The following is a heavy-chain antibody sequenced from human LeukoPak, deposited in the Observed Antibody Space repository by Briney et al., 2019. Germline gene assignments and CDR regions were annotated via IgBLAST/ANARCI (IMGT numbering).Heavy chain of an antibody. CDR2: IYYSGSS. CDR3: ARLAYRYYGSGSYY. Sequence: SETLSLTCSVSGGSISSYYWSWIRQPPGKGLEWIGYIYYSGSSNYNPSLKSRVTISVDTSKNQFSLKLSSVTAADTAVYYCARLAYRYYGSGSYYWGQGTLVTVSS. CDR1: GGSISSYY. D-gene: IGHD3-10*01. V-gene: IGHV4-59*08. J-gene: IGHJ4*02.